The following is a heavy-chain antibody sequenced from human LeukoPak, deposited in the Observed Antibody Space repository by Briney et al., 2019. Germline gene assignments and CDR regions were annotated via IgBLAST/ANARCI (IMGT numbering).Heavy chain of an antibody. CDR1: GYSFTSYY. J-gene: IGHJ5*02. V-gene: IGHV1-46*01. CDR3: ARGGASRKYYYDSSGYSNWFDP. CDR2: INPSGGST. D-gene: IGHD3-22*01. Sequence: ASVKVSCKASGYSFTSYYIHWVRLAPGQGLEWMGVINPSGGSTRYAQKFQDRVTMTRDMSTSTAYMELSSLRSEDTAVYYCARGGASRKYYYDSSGYSNWFDPWGQGTLVTVSS.